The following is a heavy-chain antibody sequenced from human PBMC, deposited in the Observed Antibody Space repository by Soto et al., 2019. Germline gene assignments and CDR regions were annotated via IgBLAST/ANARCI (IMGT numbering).Heavy chain of an antibody. CDR1: GFTFSDYY. CDR2: ISSSGSTI. CDR3: AGRYCSGGSCQLDY. J-gene: IGHJ4*02. Sequence: GGSLRLSCAASGFTFSDYYMSWIRQAPGKGLEWVSYISSSGSTIYYADSVKGRFTISRDNAKNSLYLQMNSLRAEDTAVYYCAGRYCSGGSCQLDYWGQGTLVTVSS. D-gene: IGHD2-15*01. V-gene: IGHV3-11*01.